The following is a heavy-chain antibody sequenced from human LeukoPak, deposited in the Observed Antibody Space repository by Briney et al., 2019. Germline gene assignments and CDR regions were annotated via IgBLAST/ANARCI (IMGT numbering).Heavy chain of an antibody. D-gene: IGHD1-1*01. J-gene: IGHJ3*02. CDR3: ARYDVVLDAFDI. CDR1: GFTFSSYA. V-gene: IGHV3-30-3*01. CDR2: ISYDGSNK. Sequence: PGGSLRLSCAASGFTFSSYAMRWVRQAPGKGLEWVAVISYDGSNKYYADSVKGRFTISRDNSKNTLYLQMNSLRAEDTAVYYCARYDVVLDAFDIWGQGTMVTVSS.